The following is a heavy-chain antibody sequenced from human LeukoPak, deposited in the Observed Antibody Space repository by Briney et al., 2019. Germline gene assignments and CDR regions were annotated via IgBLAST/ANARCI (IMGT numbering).Heavy chain of an antibody. V-gene: IGHV3-23*01. CDR1: GFTFSSYA. J-gene: IGHJ6*02. CDR2: ISGSGGST. CDR3: ARDGGHGGRLYYYYYYGMDV. Sequence: GGSLRLSCAASGFTFSSYAMSWVRQAPGKGLEWVSAISGSGGSTYYADSVKGRFAISRDNSKNTLYLQMNSLRAEDTAVYYCARDGGHGGRLYYYYYYGMDVWGQGTTVTVSS. D-gene: IGHD3-16*01.